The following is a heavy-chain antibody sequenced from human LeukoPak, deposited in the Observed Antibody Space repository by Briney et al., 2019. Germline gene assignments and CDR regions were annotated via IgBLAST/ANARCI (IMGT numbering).Heavy chain of an antibody. D-gene: IGHD3-22*01. CDR2: IWYDGSNR. Sequence: GRSLRLSCAASGFTFSGYGMHWVRQAPGKGLEWVALIWYDGSNRYYSDSVKGRFTISRDNSKNTPYLQMNSLRAEDTAVYYCAKDSYYYDSSGYHYPQYFFDYWGQGALVTVSS. J-gene: IGHJ4*02. CDR1: GFTFSGYG. V-gene: IGHV3-33*06. CDR3: AKDSYYYDSSGYHYPQYFFDY.